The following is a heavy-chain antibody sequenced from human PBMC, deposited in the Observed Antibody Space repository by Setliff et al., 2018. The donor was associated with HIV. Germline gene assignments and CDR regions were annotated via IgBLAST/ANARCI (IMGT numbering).Heavy chain of an antibody. Sequence: PGGSLRLSCAASGFTFRKYYMAWVRQAPGKGLEWVANIKADGSENSYVDSLKGRFTISRDNAKNSLYLQMNSLRAEDTAVYYCARNGEGPQPYYYYYMDVWGKGTTVTVSS. CDR1: GFTFRKYY. D-gene: IGHD1-1*01. CDR2: IKADGSEN. V-gene: IGHV3-7*03. J-gene: IGHJ6*03. CDR3: ARNGEGPQPYYYYYMDV.